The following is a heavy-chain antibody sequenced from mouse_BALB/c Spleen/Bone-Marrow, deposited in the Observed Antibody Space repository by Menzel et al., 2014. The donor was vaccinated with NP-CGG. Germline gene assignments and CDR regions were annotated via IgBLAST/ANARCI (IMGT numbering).Heavy chain of an antibody. CDR1: GYTFTSCY. D-gene: IGHD2-1*01. V-gene: IGHV1S56*01. CDR3: ARPDGNYESYFDY. Sequence: QVQLKQSGPELVKPGASVKMSCKASGYTFTSCYIHWVKQSPGQGLEWIGWIYPGDGSTEYNEKFKGKTTLTADKSSSTAYMLLSSLTSEDSAIYFCARPDGNYESYFDYWGQGTILTVS. J-gene: IGHJ2*01. CDR2: IYPGDGST.